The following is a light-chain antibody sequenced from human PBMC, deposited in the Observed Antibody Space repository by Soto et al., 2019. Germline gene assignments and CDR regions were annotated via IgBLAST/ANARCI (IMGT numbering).Light chain of an antibody. CDR1: QSLVPRDGNTY. Sequence: DIVLTQTPLSSPVTLGQPASSSCRSSQSLVPRDGNTYLSWLQQRPGQPLRLLIYKISNRFSGVADRFSGSGAGTDFPLPISRVEAEDAGVYYCMIGTQFPTWTFDQGTKVEIK. CDR2: KIS. V-gene: IGKV2-24*01. J-gene: IGKJ1*01. CDR3: MIGTQFPTWT.